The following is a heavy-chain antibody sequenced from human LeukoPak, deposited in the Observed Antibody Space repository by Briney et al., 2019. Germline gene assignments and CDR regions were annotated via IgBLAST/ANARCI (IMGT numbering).Heavy chain of an antibody. CDR2: INPNSGGT. CDR3: AREGIVGTGGAFDI. CDR1: GYTFTGYY. V-gene: IGHV1-2*02. Sequence: ASVKVSCKASGYTFTGYYMHWVRQAPGQGLEWMGWINPNSGGTNYAQKFQGRVTMTRDTSISTAYMELSRLRSDDTGVYYCAREGIVGTGGAFDIWGQGTMVTVSS. D-gene: IGHD1-26*01. J-gene: IGHJ3*02.